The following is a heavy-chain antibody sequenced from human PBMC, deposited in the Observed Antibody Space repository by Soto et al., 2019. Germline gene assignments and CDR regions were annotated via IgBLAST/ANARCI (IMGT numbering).Heavy chain of an antibody. D-gene: IGHD1-26*01. V-gene: IGHV1-3*04. Sequence: ASVKVSCKASGYTFTNYAMHWMRQAPGQRLEWMGWINTGNGDTKYSQKVQGRVTITRDTSASTAFMELSSLISEDTAVYFCARARSGSPTEYSQYWGQGTLVTVSS. CDR3: ARARSGSPTEYSQY. CDR2: INTGNGDT. J-gene: IGHJ1*01. CDR1: GYTFTNYA.